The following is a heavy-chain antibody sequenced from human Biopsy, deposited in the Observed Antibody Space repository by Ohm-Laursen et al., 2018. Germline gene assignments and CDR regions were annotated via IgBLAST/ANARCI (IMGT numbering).Heavy chain of an antibody. Sequence: SDTLSLTCTVSGGSISSYYWMWIRQPPGKGLEWIGSIYYTGSTNYNSSLKSRVTISADTSMNHLSLGLTSVTAADTAVYYCARHAPSYSGSYGRYFDLWGRGTLVTVSS. CDR3: ARHAPSYSGSYGRYFDL. CDR1: GGSISSYY. V-gene: IGHV4-59*08. D-gene: IGHD1-26*01. CDR2: IYYTGST. J-gene: IGHJ2*01.